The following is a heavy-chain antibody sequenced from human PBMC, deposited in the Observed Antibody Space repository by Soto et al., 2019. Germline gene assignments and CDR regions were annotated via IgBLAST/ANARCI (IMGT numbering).Heavy chain of an antibody. J-gene: IGHJ6*02. CDR1: GFTFSSYA. V-gene: IGHV3-30-3*01. CDR3: ARSKGVTTFSYYYGMDV. Sequence: QVQLVEPGGGVVQPGRSLRLSCAASGFTFSSYAMHWVRQAPGKGLEWVAVISYDGSNKYYADSVKGRFTISRDNSKNTLYLQMNSLRAEDTAAYYCARSKGVTTFSYYYGMDVWGQGTTVTVSS. D-gene: IGHD4-4*01. CDR2: ISYDGSNK.